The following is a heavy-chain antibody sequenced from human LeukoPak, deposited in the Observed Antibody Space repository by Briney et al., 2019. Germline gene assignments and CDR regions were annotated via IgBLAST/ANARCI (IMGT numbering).Heavy chain of an antibody. CDR1: GFTFSNYW. CDR2: IKQDGSEK. Sequence: GGSLRLSCAASGFTFSNYWLTWVRQAPGQGLEWVANIKQDGSEKHYVDSVKGRFTISRDNAKSSLYLQMNSLRSEDTAVYYCARDRQIAYWGQGTLVTVSS. V-gene: IGHV3-7*01. CDR3: ARDRQIAY. J-gene: IGHJ4*02.